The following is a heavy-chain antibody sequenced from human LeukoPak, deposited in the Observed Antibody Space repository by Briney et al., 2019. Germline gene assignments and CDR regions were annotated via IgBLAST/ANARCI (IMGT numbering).Heavy chain of an antibody. J-gene: IGHJ6*03. CDR3: ARDPTYIVVVPVAIHYYYYMDV. Sequence: GASVKVSCKASGCTFTSYYMRWVRQAPGQGLEWMGIINPSGGSTSYAQKFQGRVTMTRDTSTSTVYMELSSLRSEDTAVYYCARDPTYIVVVPVAIHYYYYMDVWGKGTTVTVSS. D-gene: IGHD2-2*01. V-gene: IGHV1-46*01. CDR2: INPSGGST. CDR1: GCTFTSYY.